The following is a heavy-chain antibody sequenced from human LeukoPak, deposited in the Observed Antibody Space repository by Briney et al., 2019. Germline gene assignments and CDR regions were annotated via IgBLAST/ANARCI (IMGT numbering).Heavy chain of an antibody. J-gene: IGHJ4*02. CDR2: IYYSGST. Sequence: PSETLSLTCTVSGGSISSSSYYWGWIRQPPGKGLEWIGSIYYSGSTYYNPSLKSRVTISVDTSKNQFSLKLSSVTAADTAVYYCARAMTTVTPIDYWGQGTLVTVSS. CDR3: ARAMTTVTPIDY. D-gene: IGHD4-17*01. CDR1: GGSISSSSYY. V-gene: IGHV4-39*07.